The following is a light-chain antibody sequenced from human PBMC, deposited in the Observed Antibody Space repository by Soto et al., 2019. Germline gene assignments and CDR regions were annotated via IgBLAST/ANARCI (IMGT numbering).Light chain of an antibody. CDR3: QQYGSWT. J-gene: IGKJ1*01. V-gene: IGKV3-20*01. Sequence: EILFAQSPGTLSLSPGERATLSCRASQSVRSSYLAWYQQKPGQARRLLIYGASSRATGIPDRFSGSGSGTDFPLTISRLEPEYFAVDYCQQYGSWTFGQGTKVDIK. CDR1: QSVRSSY. CDR2: GAS.